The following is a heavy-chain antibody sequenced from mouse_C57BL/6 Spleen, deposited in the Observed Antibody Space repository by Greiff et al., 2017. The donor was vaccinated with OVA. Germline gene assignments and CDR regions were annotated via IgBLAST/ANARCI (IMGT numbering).Heavy chain of an antibody. CDR2: INPNNGGT. Sequence: VQLQQSGPELVKPGASVKIPCKASGYTFTDYNMDWVKQSHGKSLEWIGDINPNNGGTIYNQKFKGKATLTVDKSSSTAYMELRSLTSEDTAVYYCAREEGYYYGSSYPFAYWGQGTLVTVSA. V-gene: IGHV1-18*01. J-gene: IGHJ3*01. CDR1: GYTFTDYN. CDR3: AREEGYYYGSSYPFAY. D-gene: IGHD1-1*01.